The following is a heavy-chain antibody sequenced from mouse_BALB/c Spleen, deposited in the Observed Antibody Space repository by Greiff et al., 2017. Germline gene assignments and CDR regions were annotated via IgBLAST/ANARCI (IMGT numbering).Heavy chain of an antibody. CDR3: AREGGNYYFDY. CDR1: GFTFSSYY. D-gene: IGHD2-1*01. J-gene: IGHJ2*01. V-gene: IGHV5-6-2*01. CDR2: INSNGGST. Sequence: EVMLVESGGGLVKLGGSLKLSCAASGFTFSSYYMSWVRQTPEKRLELVAAINSNGGSTYYPDTVKGRFTISRDNAKNTLYLQMSSLKSEDTALYYCAREGGNYYFDYWGQGTTLTVSS.